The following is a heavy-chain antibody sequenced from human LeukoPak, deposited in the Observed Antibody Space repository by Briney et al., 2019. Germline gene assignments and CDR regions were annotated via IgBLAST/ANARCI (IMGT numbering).Heavy chain of an antibody. V-gene: IGHV4-34*01. CDR3: ARMVDTAMETRYFDY. J-gene: IGHJ4*02. CDR1: GGSFSGYY. D-gene: IGHD5-18*01. Sequence: SETLSLTCAVYGGSFSGYYWSWIRQPPGKGLEWIGEINHSGSTNYNPSLKSRVTISVDTSKNQFSLKLSSVTAADTAVYYCARMVDTAMETRYFDYWGQGTLVTVSS. CDR2: INHSGST.